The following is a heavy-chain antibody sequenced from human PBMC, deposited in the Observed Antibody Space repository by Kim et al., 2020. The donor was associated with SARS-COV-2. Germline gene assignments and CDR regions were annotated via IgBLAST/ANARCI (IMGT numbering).Heavy chain of an antibody. CDR2: IYYSGST. CDR3: ARVTTIFGVDYGMDV. CDR1: GGSISSGDYY. D-gene: IGHD3-3*01. J-gene: IGHJ6*02. Sequence: SETLSLTCTVSGGSISSGDYYWSWIRQPPGKGLEWIGYIYYSGSTYYNPSLKSRVTISVDTSKNQFSLKLSSVTAADTAVYYCARVTTIFGVDYGMDVWGQGTTVTVSS. V-gene: IGHV4-30-4*01.